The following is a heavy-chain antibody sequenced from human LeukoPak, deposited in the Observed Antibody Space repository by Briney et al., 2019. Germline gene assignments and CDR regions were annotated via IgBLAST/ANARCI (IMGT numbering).Heavy chain of an antibody. CDR1: GFTFTNAW. Sequence: GGSLRLSCEASGFTFTNAWMNWVRQAPGKGLEWVAVISYDGSNKYYADSVKGRFTISRDNSKNTLYLQMNSLRAEDTAVYYCARCTGWSSFHAFDIWGQGTMVTVSS. D-gene: IGHD1-14*01. CDR2: ISYDGSNK. CDR3: ARCTGWSSFHAFDI. J-gene: IGHJ3*02. V-gene: IGHV3-30*03.